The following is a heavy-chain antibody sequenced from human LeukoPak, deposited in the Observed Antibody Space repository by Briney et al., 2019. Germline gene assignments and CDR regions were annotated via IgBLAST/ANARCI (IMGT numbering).Heavy chain of an antibody. J-gene: IGHJ4*02. CDR3: ARKATGSGNNFFDY. V-gene: IGHV3-48*01. CDR2: IGGSGSTI. CDR1: GFTFSSYS. Sequence: GGSLRLSCAASGFTFSSYSMNWVRQAPGKGLEWVSYIGGSGSTIYYADPVKGRFTISRDNAKNSLYLQMNSLRAEDTAVYYCARKATGSGNNFFDYWGQGTLVTVSP. D-gene: IGHD3-10*01.